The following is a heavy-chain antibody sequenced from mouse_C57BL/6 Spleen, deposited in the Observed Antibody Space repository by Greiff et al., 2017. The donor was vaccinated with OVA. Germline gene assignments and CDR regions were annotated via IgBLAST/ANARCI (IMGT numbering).Heavy chain of an antibody. D-gene: IGHD2-2*01. J-gene: IGHJ2*01. CDR1: GYTFTSYW. Sequence: QVQLQQPGAELVRPGSSVKLSCKASGYTFTSYWMDWVKQRPGQGLEWIGNIYPSDSETHYNQKFKDKATLTVDKSSSTAYMQLSSLTSEYSAVYYCARSTGGYPYQYYFDYWGQGTTLTVSS. V-gene: IGHV1-61*01. CDR3: ARSTGGYPYQYYFDY. CDR2: IYPSDSET.